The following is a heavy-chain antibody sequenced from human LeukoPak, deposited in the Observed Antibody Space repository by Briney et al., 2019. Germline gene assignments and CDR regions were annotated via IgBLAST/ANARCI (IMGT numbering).Heavy chain of an antibody. Sequence: ASLKPSCKASGYSLTSYGTSLVRQAPGQGLDWIGLISAYNGNANYAQKFQGRVTMTTDTCTSTAYMELRSLRSDDTGVYYCARDHSLGVMVAYGMDVWGQGSTVTVSS. CDR1: GYSLTSYG. CDR3: ARDHSLGVMVAYGMDV. D-gene: IGHD2-21*01. CDR2: ISAYNGNA. J-gene: IGHJ6*02. V-gene: IGHV1-18*01.